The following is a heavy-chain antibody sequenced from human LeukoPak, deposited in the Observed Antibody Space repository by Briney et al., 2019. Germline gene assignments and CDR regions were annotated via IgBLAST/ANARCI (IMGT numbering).Heavy chain of an antibody. CDR1: GFTFNSYA. V-gene: IGHV3-30-3*01. CDR3: ARDKLYLRSHDVFDM. D-gene: IGHD1-1*01. CDR2: ISYDGSSK. Sequence: PGGSLRLSCAASGFTFNSYAMHWVRQAPGKGLEWVAVISYDGSSKYYTDSVKGRFTVSRDDSKNTLYLQMNSLRAEDTAIYYCARDKLYLRSHDVFDMWGQGTMVTVSS. J-gene: IGHJ3*02.